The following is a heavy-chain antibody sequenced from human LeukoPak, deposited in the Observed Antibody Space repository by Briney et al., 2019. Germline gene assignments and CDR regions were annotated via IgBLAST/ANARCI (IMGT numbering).Heavy chain of an antibody. CDR2: TSSSGSTR. CDR1: GFTFTNYW. Sequence: GGSLRLSCTTSGFTFTNYWMSWVRQAPGKGLEWVSYTSSSGSTRYYTDSVKGRFTISRDNAKNSLYLQMNSLRAEDTAIYYCARGWRYFDYWGQGTLVTVSS. V-gene: IGHV3-48*03. D-gene: IGHD3-3*01. J-gene: IGHJ4*02. CDR3: ARGWRYFDY.